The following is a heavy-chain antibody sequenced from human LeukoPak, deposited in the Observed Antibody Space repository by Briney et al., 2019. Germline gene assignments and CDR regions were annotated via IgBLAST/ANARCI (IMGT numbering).Heavy chain of an antibody. J-gene: IGHJ6*02. Sequence: GGSLRLSCAASGFTFNNYAMSWVRQAPGKGPEWLSAISGSGGSTYYADSVKGRFTISRDNSKNTLFLQMNSLRAEDTAVYYCAKETYYYGSGTPADYGMDVWGQGTTVTVSS. V-gene: IGHV3-23*01. CDR2: ISGSGGST. CDR1: GFTFNNYA. D-gene: IGHD3-10*01. CDR3: AKETYYYGSGTPADYGMDV.